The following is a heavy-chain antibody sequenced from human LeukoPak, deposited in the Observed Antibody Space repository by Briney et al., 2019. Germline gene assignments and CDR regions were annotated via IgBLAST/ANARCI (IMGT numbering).Heavy chain of an antibody. Sequence: GGSLRLSCAASGFTFSNSGMHWVRQAPGKGLEWVSAISGSGGSTYYADSVKGRFTISRDNSKNTLYLQMNSLRAEDTAVYYCAKSYDSSGYYYEPDYWGQGTLVTVSS. CDR1: GFTFSNSG. V-gene: IGHV3-23*01. J-gene: IGHJ4*02. CDR2: ISGSGGST. CDR3: AKSYDSSGYYYEPDY. D-gene: IGHD3-22*01.